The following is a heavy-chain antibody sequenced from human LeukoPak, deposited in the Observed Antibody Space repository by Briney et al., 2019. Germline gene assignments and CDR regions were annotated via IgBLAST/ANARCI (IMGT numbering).Heavy chain of an antibody. V-gene: IGHV4-34*01. J-gene: IGHJ4*02. D-gene: IGHD6-13*01. CDR2: INHSGST. CDR1: GGSFSGYY. CDR3: AIRYSSSWYSIFDY. Sequence: PSETLSLTCAVYGGSFSGYYWSWIRQPPGKGLEWIGEINHSGSTNYNPSLKSRVTISVDTSKNQFSLKLSSVTAADTAVYYCAIRYSSSWYSIFDYWGQGTLVTVSS.